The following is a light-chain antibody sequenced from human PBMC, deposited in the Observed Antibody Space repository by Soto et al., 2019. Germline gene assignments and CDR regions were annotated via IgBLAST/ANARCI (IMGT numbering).Light chain of an antibody. CDR1: TSNIGGNT. CDR3: ATWDDSLNVYT. Sequence: QSVLTQPPSASGTPGQRVTTSCSGSTSNIGGNTVSWYQQLPGTAPKLLIYNDHQRPSGVPDRFSGSKSGTSASLAISGLQSDDEAHYYCATWDDSLNVYTFGGGTKLTVL. V-gene: IGLV1-44*01. J-gene: IGLJ3*02. CDR2: NDH.